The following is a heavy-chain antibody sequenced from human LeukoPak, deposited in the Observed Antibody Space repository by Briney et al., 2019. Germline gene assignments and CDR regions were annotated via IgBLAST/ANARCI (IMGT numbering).Heavy chain of an antibody. D-gene: IGHD1-26*01. CDR2: ISSSSSYI. Sequence: GGSLRLSCAASGFTFSSYSMNWVRQAPGKGLEWVSSISSSSSYIYYADSVKGRFTISRANSESTLYLQMNSLRAEDTAVYYCAKMAPISGRPREGFDYWGQGTLVTVSS. V-gene: IGHV3-21*04. CDR1: GFTFSSYS. J-gene: IGHJ4*02. CDR3: AKMAPISGRPREGFDY.